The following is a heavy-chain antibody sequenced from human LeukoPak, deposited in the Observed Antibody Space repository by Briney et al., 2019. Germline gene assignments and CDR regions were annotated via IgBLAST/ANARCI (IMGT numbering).Heavy chain of an antibody. J-gene: IGHJ4*02. CDR2: IYYSGST. Sequence: SETLSLTCTVSGGSISSSSYYWGWIRQPPGKGREWIVSIYYSGSTYYNPSLKSRVTISVDTSKNQFSLKLSSVTAADTAVYYCARGQGTEWLLYRYRTMVRYVFDYWGQGTLVTVSS. V-gene: IGHV4-39*01. CDR3: ARGQGTEWLLYRYRTMVRYVFDY. D-gene: IGHD3-3*01. CDR1: GGSISSSSYY.